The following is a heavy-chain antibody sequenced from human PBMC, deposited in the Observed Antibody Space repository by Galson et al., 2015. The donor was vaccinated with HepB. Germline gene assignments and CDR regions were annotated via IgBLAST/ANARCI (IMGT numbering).Heavy chain of an antibody. D-gene: IGHD3-10*01. J-gene: IGHJ4*02. V-gene: IGHV3-30*02. CDR1: GFTFSSYG. CDR3: KGGGRYGSGSYPSNFDY. Sequence: SLRLSCAASGFTFSSYGMHWVRQAPGKGLEWVAFIRYDGSNKYYADSVKGRFTISRDNSKNTLYLQMNSLRAEDTAVYYCKGGGRYGSGSYPSNFDYWGQGTLVTVSS. CDR2: IRYDGSNK.